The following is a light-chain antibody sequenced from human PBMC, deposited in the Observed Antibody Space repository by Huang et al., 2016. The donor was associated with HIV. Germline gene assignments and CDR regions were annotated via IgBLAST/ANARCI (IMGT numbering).Light chain of an antibody. CDR3: QQLSAYPLS. CDR1: HDINTY. V-gene: IGKV1-9*01. Sequence: QLAQSPSSLSASIGDRVTIACRASHDINTYLAWYQQKPGRAPKLLLYDASTLQTGVPSRFRGFGSGTAFSLTITSLQPDDFAVYYCQQLSAYPLSFGPGTTVD. J-gene: IGKJ3*01. CDR2: DAS.